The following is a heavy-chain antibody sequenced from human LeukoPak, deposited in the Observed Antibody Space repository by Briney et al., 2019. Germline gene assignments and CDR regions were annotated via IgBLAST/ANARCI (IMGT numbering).Heavy chain of an antibody. CDR1: GFTFSNAW. V-gene: IGHV3-11*04. D-gene: IGHD2-2*01. CDR2: ISSSGSTI. CDR3: ARRGVVVPAAKIGWGHNYYYYGMDV. Sequence: GGSLKLSCAASGFTFSNAWMSWVRQAPGKGLEWVSYISSSGSTIYYADSVKGRFTISRDNAKNSLYLQMNSLRAEDTAVYYCARRGVVVPAAKIGWGHNYYYYGMDVWGQGTTVTVSS. J-gene: IGHJ6*02.